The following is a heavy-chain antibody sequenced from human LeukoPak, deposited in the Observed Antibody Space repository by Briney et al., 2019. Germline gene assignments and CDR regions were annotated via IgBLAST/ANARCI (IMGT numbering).Heavy chain of an antibody. Sequence: GGSQRLSYAASGFTFSSYWMSWVRQAPGKGLEWVADIKQDGGEKNYLDSVRGRFTISRDNAKNSLYLQMDSLRPEDTAVYYCARVVVGSYPDYWGQGTLVTVSS. V-gene: IGHV3-7*01. J-gene: IGHJ4*02. CDR3: ARVVVGSYPDY. D-gene: IGHD1-26*01. CDR2: IKQDGGEK. CDR1: GFTFSSYW.